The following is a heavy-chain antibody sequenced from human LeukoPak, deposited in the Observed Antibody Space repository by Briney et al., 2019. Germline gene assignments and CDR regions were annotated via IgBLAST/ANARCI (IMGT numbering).Heavy chain of an antibody. CDR3: ARYGSGSYFPQYYYYYYMDV. J-gene: IGHJ6*03. V-gene: IGHV1-46*01. Sequence: ASVKVSCKASGYTFTSYYMHWVRQAPGQGLEWMGIINPSGGSTSYAQKFQGRVTMTRDTSTSTVYMELSSLRSEDTAVYYCARYGSGSYFPQYYYYYYMDVWGKGTTVTISS. CDR2: INPSGGST. CDR1: GYTFTSYY. D-gene: IGHD3-10*01.